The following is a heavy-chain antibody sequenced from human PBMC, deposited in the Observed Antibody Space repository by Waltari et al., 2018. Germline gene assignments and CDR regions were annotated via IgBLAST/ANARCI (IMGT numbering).Heavy chain of an antibody. J-gene: IGHJ4*02. CDR1: GYTFTGYY. Sequence: QVQLVQSGAEVKKPGASVKVSCKASGYTFTGYYMHWVRQAPGQGLEWMGRISPIFGTANYAQKCQGRVTITADKSTSTAYMELSSLRSEDTAVYYCARDSGAAAGTGFDYWGQGTLVTVSS. CDR3: ARDSGAAAGTGFDY. CDR2: ISPIFGTA. D-gene: IGHD6-13*01. V-gene: IGHV1-69*06.